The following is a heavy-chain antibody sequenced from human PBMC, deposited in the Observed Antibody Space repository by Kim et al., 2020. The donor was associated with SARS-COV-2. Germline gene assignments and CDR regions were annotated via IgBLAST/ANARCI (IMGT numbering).Heavy chain of an antibody. CDR3: AKRVYCSSTSCYISQSSGWPLHYYYGMDV. CDR1: GFTFSSYA. D-gene: IGHD2-2*01. CDR2: ISGSGGST. J-gene: IGHJ6*02. V-gene: IGHV3-23*01. Sequence: GGSLRLSCAASGFTFSSYAMSWVRQAPGKGLEWVSAISGSGGSTYYADSVKGRFTISRDNSKNTLYLQMNSLRAEDTAVYYCAKRVYCSSTSCYISQSSGWPLHYYYGMDVWGQGTTVTVSS.